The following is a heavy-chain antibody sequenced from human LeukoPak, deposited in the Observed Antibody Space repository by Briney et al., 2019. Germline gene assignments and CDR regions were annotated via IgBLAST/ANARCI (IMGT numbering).Heavy chain of an antibody. Sequence: SETLSLTCTVSGGSISSGDYYSSWIRQPPGKGLEWIGYIYYSGSTYYNPSLKSRVTISVDTSKNQFSLKLSSVTAADTAVYYCARARSDYGSSHFGYWGQGTLVTVSS. CDR3: ARARSDYGSSHFGY. D-gene: IGHD1-26*01. V-gene: IGHV4-30-4*01. J-gene: IGHJ4*02. CDR1: GGSISSGDYY. CDR2: IYYSGST.